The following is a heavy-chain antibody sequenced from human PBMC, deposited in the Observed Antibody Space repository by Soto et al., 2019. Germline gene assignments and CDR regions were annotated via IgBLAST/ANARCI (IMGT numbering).Heavy chain of an antibody. CDR2: ISVSGAGT. CDR3: AKDCRETSCYFYYYYMDV. D-gene: IGHD2-2*01. CDR1: GFTFSTYA. J-gene: IGHJ6*03. Sequence: GGSLRLSCAASGFTFSTYAMGWVRQAPGKGLEWVSGISVSGAGTYYADSVKGRFTISRDNSKNTLYLQMNSLRAEDAAVYYCAKDCRETSCYFYYYYMDVWGKGTTVTVSS. V-gene: IGHV3-23*01.